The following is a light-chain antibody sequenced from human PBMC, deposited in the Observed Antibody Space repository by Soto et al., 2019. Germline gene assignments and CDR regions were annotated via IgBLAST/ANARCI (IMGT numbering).Light chain of an antibody. CDR1: NIGSKS. Sequence: SYELTQPPSVSVAPGKTARITCGGNNIGSKSVHWYQQKPGQAPVLVIYSDSDRPSGIPERFSGSNSGNTATLTISRVEAGDEADYYCQVRDSSSDHVVFGGGTKLTVL. J-gene: IGLJ2*01. CDR3: QVRDSSSDHVV. V-gene: IGLV3-21*01. CDR2: SDS.